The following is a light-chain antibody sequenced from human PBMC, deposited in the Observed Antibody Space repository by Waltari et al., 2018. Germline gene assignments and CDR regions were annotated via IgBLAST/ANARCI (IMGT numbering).Light chain of an antibody. CDR3: CAYAGTYYI. J-gene: IGLJ1*01. CDR2: EGS. V-gene: IGLV2-23*01. Sequence: QSALTQPAHVSGSPGQSITISCTGTSSDVGRYKLVSWYQQHPGKAPKLMIYEGSKRPSGVSNRFSGSKSGNTASLTISGLQAEDETDYYCCAYAGTYYIFGTGTKVTVL. CDR1: SSDVGRYKL.